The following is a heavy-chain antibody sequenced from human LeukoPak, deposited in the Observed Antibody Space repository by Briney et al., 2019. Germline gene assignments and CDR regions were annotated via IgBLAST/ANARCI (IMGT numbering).Heavy chain of an antibody. CDR1: GYTFTSYG. J-gene: IGHJ5*02. D-gene: IGHD3-10*01. CDR3: ARDGSTGLLRFGELLSIDP. CDR2: ISAYNGNT. Sequence: ASVKVSCKASGYTFTSYGISWVRQAPGQGLEWMGWISAYNGNTNYAQKLQGRVTMTTDTSTRTAYMELRSPRSDDTAVYYCARDGSTGLLRFGELLSIDPWGQGTLVTVSS. V-gene: IGHV1-18*01.